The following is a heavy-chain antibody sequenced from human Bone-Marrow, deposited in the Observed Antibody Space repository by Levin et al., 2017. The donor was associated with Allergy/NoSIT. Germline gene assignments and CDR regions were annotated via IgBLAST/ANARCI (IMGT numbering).Heavy chain of an antibody. J-gene: IGHJ4*02. Sequence: ASVKVSCKASGYTFTRYYIHWVRQAPGQGLEWMGIINPSGGDTTYPQKFQARVTMTWDTSTSTFYMDLSSLSSEDTARYYCAREGLGGSGWLDFWGQGTLLTVSS. V-gene: IGHV1-46*01. CDR1: GYTFTRYY. D-gene: IGHD6-19*01. CDR2: INPSGGDT. CDR3: AREGLGGSGWLDF.